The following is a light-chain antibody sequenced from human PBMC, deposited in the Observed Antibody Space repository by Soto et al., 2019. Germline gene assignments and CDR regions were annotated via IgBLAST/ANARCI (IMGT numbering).Light chain of an antibody. CDR3: QQYKNWPPLT. V-gene: IGKV3-15*01. CDR1: QSVSSN. Sequence: EIVMTQSPATLSVSPGETATLSCRASQSVSSNLAWYQQKPGQAPSLLIYGASTRATDIPPRFSGSGSGTEFTLTITSLQSEDFAVYYWQQYKNWPPLTFGGETKVDIK. J-gene: IGKJ4*01. CDR2: GAS.